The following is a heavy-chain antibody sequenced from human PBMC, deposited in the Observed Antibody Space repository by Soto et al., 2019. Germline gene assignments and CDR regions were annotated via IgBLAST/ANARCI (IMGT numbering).Heavy chain of an antibody. D-gene: IGHD3-22*01. V-gene: IGHV1-18*04. CDR2: INPYNGNT. J-gene: IGHJ4*02. Sequence: QVQLLQSEAEVKKPGASVKVSCKASGYTFTNYGIIWLRQAPGQGLEWMGWINPYNGNTNYAQRVQGRVTMTTDTSTSTAYMELRSLRSDDTAVYCCARVPTDSSGYYKYYFDYWGQGTLVTVSS. CDR3: ARVPTDSSGYYKYYFDY. CDR1: GYTFTNYG.